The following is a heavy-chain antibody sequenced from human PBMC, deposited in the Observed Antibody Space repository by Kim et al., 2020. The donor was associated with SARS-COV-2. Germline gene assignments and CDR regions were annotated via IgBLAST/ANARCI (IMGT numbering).Heavy chain of an antibody. D-gene: IGHD2-2*01. CDR1: ELTFSNYA. V-gene: IGHV3-30*18. CDR3: AKDRIPFCSSTSCSYGMDV. J-gene: IGHJ6*02. Sequence: GGSLRLSCAASELTFSNYAMHWVRQAPGKGLEWVAVMSHDGNKEYYEDSVKGRFTISRDNSKNTLYLQMNSLRTEDTALYFCAKDRIPFCSSTSCSYGMDVWGQGTTVTVSS. CDR2: MSHDGNKE.